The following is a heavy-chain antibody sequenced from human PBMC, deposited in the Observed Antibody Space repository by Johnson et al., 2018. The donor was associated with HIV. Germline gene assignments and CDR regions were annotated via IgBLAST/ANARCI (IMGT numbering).Heavy chain of an antibody. V-gene: IGHV3-20*04. CDR2: INWNGGST. CDR3: ARDYRGALDI. CDR1: GFTFDDYG. Sequence: VQLVESGGGLVKPGGSLRLSCAASGFTFDDYGMSWVRQGPGKGLEWVSGINWNGGSTGYADSVKCRFTISRDNAKNSLYLQMNSLRAEDTAVYFCARDYRGALDIWGQGTMVTVSS. J-gene: IGHJ3*02. D-gene: IGHD4-11*01.